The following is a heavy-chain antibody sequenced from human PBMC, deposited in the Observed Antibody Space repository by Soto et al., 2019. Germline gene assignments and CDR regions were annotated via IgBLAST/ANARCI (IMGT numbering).Heavy chain of an antibody. CDR3: AKGGVTPQYYYYMDG. CDR1: GFTFSSYG. Sequence: PGGSLRLSCAASGFTFSSYGMHWVRQAPGKGLEWVAVISYDGSNKYYADSVKGRFTISRDNSKNTLYLQMNSLRAEDTAVYYCAKGGVTPQYYYYMDGWGKGTTVTVYS. J-gene: IGHJ6*03. D-gene: IGHD3-16*01. CDR2: ISYDGSNK. V-gene: IGHV3-30*18.